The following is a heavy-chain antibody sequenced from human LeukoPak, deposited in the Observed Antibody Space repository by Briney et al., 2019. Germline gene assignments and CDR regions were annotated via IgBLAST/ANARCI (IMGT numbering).Heavy chain of an antibody. D-gene: IGHD5-12*01. CDR3: ATLVATTRFDY. Sequence: GGSLRLSCAASGFSLSTYWMSWVRQAPGKGREWVANIKQDGSEKYYVDSVKGRFTISRENAKNSLYLQMKSLRAEDTAVYYCATLVATTRFDYWGQGTLVTVSS. CDR2: IKQDGSEK. CDR1: GFSLSTYW. J-gene: IGHJ4*02. V-gene: IGHV3-7*01.